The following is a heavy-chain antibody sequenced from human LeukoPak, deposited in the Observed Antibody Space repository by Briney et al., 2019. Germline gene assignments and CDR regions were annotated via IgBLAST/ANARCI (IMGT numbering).Heavy chain of an antibody. CDR2: ISSSGSTI. J-gene: IGHJ3*02. V-gene: IGHV3-11*04. Sequence: GGSLRLSCAASGFTFSDYYMSWIRQAPGKGLEWVSYISSSGSTIYYADSVKGRFTISRDNAKNSLYLQMNSLRAEDTAVYYCASLPSPHYDSSGYYRNDAFDIWGQGTMVTVSS. CDR3: ASLPSPHYDSSGYYRNDAFDI. D-gene: IGHD3-22*01. CDR1: GFTFSDYY.